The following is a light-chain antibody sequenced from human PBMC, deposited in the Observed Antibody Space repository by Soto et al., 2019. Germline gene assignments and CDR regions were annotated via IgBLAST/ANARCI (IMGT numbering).Light chain of an antibody. V-gene: IGKV3-20*01. J-gene: IGKJ2*01. Sequence: EVVMTQSPATLSVSPGERATLSCRASQSVSSSYLAWYQQKPGQAPRLLIYGASSRATGIPDRFSSTGSGTNFTLTISRLEPEDFAVYYCQQYGSSLPRTFGQGTKLEI. CDR3: QQYGSSLPRT. CDR2: GAS. CDR1: QSVSSSY.